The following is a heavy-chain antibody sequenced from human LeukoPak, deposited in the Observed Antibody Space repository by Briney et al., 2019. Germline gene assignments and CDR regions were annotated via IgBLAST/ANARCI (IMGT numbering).Heavy chain of an antibody. D-gene: IGHD3-22*01. CDR1: GGSFSGYY. Sequence: PSETLSLTCAVYGGSFSGYYWSWIRQPPGKGLEWFGEINHSGSTYYNPSLKSRVTISVDTSKNQFSLKLSSVTAADTAVYYCAIYDSSGGPFDPWGQGTLVTVSS. V-gene: IGHV4-34*01. CDR3: AIYDSSGGPFDP. CDR2: INHSGST. J-gene: IGHJ5*02.